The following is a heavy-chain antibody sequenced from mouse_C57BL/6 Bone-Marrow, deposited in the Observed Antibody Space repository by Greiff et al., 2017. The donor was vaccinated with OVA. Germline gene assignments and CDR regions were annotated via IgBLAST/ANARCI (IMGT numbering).Heavy chain of an antibody. CDR3: ARKGYGNWYFDV. CDR2: IYPGSGST. V-gene: IGHV1-55*01. J-gene: IGHJ1*03. CDR1: GYTFTSYW. Sequence: QVQLKQPGAELVKPGASVKMSCKASGYTFTSYWITWVKQRPGQGLEWIGDIYPGSGSTNYNEKFKSKATLTVDTSSSTAYMQLSSLTSEDSAVYYCARKGYGNWYFDVWGTGTTVTVSS. D-gene: IGHD2-1*01.